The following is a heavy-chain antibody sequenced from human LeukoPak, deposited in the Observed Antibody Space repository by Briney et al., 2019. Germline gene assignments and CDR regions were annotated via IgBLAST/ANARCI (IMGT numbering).Heavy chain of an antibody. CDR1: GFTFSNYG. J-gene: IGHJ4*02. CDR2: ISGSGSSI. Sequence: GGSLRLSCEAPGFTFSNYGMNWVRQAPGRGLEWLSYISGSGSSIYYADSVKGRFTISRDNGKNSLFLQMNSLRAEDTALYYCARGGAARPDYWGQGTLVTVSS. V-gene: IGHV3-48*01. D-gene: IGHD6-6*01. CDR3: ARGGAARPDY.